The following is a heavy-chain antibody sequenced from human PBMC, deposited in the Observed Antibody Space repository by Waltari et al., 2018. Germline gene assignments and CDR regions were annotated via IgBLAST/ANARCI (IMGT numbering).Heavy chain of an antibody. CDR1: GGSVSSGGYS. CDR2: IYYIGTT. D-gene: IGHD3-22*01. CDR3: ARAPKYYYDSSGYYRYDAFDI. J-gene: IGHJ3*02. Sequence: QVQLQESGPGLVKPSQTLSLTCTVSGGSVSSGGYSWSWIRQPPGKGLEWIGYIYYIGTTYYNPSLKSRVTISVDTSKNQFSLKLSSVTAADTAVYYCARAPKYYYDSSGYYRYDAFDIWGQGTMVTVSS. V-gene: IGHV4-30-4*07.